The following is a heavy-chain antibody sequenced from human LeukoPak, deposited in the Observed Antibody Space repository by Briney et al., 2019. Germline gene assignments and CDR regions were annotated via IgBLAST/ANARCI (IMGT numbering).Heavy chain of an antibody. CDR1: GFTFSSYA. D-gene: IGHD4-23*01. CDR3: ARGFRNYGGSFDY. CDR2: ISYDGSKK. Sequence: GGSLRLSCAASGFTFSSYAMHWSGKAPGKGRGWVAVISYDGSKKYDADSVKGRFTISRDNSKNTLYLQMNSLRPEDTAVYYCARGFRNYGGSFDYWGQGTLITVSS. V-gene: IGHV3-30-3*01. J-gene: IGHJ4*02.